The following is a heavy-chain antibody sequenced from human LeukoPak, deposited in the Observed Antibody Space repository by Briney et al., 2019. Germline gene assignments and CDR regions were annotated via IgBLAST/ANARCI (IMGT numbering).Heavy chain of an antibody. CDR1: GFSFSSDS. D-gene: IGHD1-7*01. V-gene: IGHV3-21*01. J-gene: IGHJ3*02. Sequence: PGGSLRLSCAASGFSFSSDSMNWVRQAPGKGLEWVSSISSSSSYIYYADSVKGRFTISRDNAKNSLYLQMNSLRAEDTAVYYCARGGANYAGDDAFDIWGQGTMVTVSS. CDR3: ARGGANYAGDDAFDI. CDR2: ISSSSSYI.